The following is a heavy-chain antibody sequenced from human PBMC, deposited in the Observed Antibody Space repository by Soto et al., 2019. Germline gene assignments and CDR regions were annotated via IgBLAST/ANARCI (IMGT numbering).Heavy chain of an antibody. CDR3: ARAGRGGSRENWFDP. CDR1: GGSISSYY. J-gene: IGHJ5*02. CDR2: IYYRGIT. V-gene: IGHV4-59*01. Sequence: QVQLQESGPGLVKPSETLSLTCTVSGGSISSYYWSWIRQPPGKGLEWIGYIYYRGITNYNPSLKSRVTVSGDTSKYRCSLKLSSVTAADTAVYYCARAGRGGSRENWFDPWGQGTLVTVSS. D-gene: IGHD2-15*01.